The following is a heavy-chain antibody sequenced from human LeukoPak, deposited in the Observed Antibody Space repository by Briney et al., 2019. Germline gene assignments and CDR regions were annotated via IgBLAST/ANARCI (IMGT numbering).Heavy chain of an antibody. Sequence: ASVKVSCMASGYTFTSYGINWVRQAPGQGLEWMGWISTYNGDTNYAQKLQGRVTMTTDTSTSTAYMELRSLRSDDTAVYYCARGSSYGFSMGYWGQGTLVTVSS. CDR3: ARGSSYGFSMGY. J-gene: IGHJ4*02. CDR1: GYTFTSYG. CDR2: ISTYNGDT. V-gene: IGHV1-18*01. D-gene: IGHD3-16*01.